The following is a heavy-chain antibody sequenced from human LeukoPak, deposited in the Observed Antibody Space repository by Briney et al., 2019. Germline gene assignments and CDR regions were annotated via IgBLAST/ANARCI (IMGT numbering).Heavy chain of an antibody. CDR1: GFTFSSYG. CDR3: ARVGYSSGWYYFDY. D-gene: IGHD6-19*01. Sequence: PGRSLRLSCAASGFTFSSYGMHWVRQAPGKGLEWVAVIWYDGSNKYYADSVKGRFTISRDNSKNTLYLQMNSLRAEVTAVYYCARVGYSSGWYYFDYWGQGTLVTVSS. V-gene: IGHV3-33*01. CDR2: IWYDGSNK. J-gene: IGHJ4*02.